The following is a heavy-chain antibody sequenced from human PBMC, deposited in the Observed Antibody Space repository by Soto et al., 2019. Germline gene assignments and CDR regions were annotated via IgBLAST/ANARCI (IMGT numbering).Heavy chain of an antibody. J-gene: IGHJ6*02. V-gene: IGHV3-33*01. D-gene: IGHD3-22*01. Sequence: GGSLRLSCAASGFTFSSYGMHWVRQAPGKGLEWVAVIWYDGSNKYYADSVKGRFTISRDNSKNTLYLQMNSLRAEDTAVYYCAREDSTMIVRGMDVWGQGTTVTVSS. CDR1: GFTFSSYG. CDR3: AREDSTMIVRGMDV. CDR2: IWYDGSNK.